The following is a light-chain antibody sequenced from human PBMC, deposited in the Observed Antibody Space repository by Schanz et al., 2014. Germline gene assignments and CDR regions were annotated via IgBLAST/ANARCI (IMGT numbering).Light chain of an antibody. CDR3: QQYSYWPLT. V-gene: IGKV3-15*01. Sequence: EIVLTQSPGTLSLSPGERATLSCRASQSVSSSYLAWYQQKPGQAPRLLIYGVSSRATGIPARFSGSGSGTEFTLTISSLQSEDFAVYYCQQYSYWPLTFGQGTKVEIK. CDR1: QSVSSSY. J-gene: IGKJ1*01. CDR2: GVS.